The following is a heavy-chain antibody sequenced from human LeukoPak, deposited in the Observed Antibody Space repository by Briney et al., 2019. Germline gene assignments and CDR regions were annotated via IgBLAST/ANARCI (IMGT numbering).Heavy chain of an antibody. J-gene: IGHJ4*02. D-gene: IGHD6-19*01. V-gene: IGHV3-74*01. CDR2: INTDGTVT. CDR3: ATTQWLAPPPDS. CDR1: GFTFSKYW. Sequence: GGSLRLSCAASGFTFSKYWMLWVRQAPGKGLESVSRINTDGTVTTYADSVKGRFTVSRDNADNTMFLQMSSVRDEDTAVYYCATTQWLAPPPDSWGQGTPVTVSS.